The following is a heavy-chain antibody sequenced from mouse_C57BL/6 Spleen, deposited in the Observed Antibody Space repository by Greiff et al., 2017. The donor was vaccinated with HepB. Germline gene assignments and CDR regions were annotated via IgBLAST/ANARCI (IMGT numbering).Heavy chain of an antibody. CDR1: GYSIPSGYY. J-gene: IGHJ3*01. V-gene: IGHV3-6*01. Sequence: ESGPGLVKPSQSLSLTCSVTGYSIPSGYYWNWIRQFPGNKLEWMGYISYDGSNNYNPSLKNRISITRDTSKNQFFLKLNSVTTEDTATYYCARGASFAYWGQGTLVTVSA. CDR2: ISYDGSN. CDR3: ARGASFAY.